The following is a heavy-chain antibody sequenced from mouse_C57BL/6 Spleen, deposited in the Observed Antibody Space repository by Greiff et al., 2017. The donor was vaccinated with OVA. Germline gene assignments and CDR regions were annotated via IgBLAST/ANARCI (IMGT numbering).Heavy chain of an antibody. CDR2: IYPGGGYT. J-gene: IGHJ3*01. Sequence: QVHVKQSGAELVRPGTSVKMSCKASGYTFTNYWIGWAKQRPGHGLEWIGDIYPGGGYTNYNEKFKGTATLTADKSSSTAYMQFSSLTSEDSAIYYCARGGADSSGSPFAYWGQGTLVTVSA. D-gene: IGHD3-2*02. V-gene: IGHV1-63*01. CDR1: GYTFTNYW. CDR3: ARGGADSSGSPFAY.